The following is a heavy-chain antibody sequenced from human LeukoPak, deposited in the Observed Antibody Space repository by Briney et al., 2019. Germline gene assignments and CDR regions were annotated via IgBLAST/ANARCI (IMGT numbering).Heavy chain of an antibody. V-gene: IGHV3-11*04. Sequence: PGGSLRLPCAASGLPLSNYYMSWIRQAPGKGLEWVSYISNIGSTTHHADSVKGRFTISRDNAKNSLYLQMNSLRAEDTAVYYCASDISNKGFDYWGQGTLVTVSS. CDR1: GLPLSNYY. J-gene: IGHJ4*02. D-gene: IGHD3-3*02. CDR2: ISNIGSTT. CDR3: ASDISNKGFDY.